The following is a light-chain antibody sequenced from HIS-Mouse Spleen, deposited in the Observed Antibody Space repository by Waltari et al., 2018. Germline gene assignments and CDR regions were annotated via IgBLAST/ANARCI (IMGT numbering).Light chain of an antibody. V-gene: IGKV1-33*01. CDR2: DAS. CDR3: QQYNSYWT. J-gene: IGKJ1*01. Sequence: DIQMTQSPSSLSASVGDRVTITCQASQDISNYLNWYQQKPGKAPKLLIYDASNLETGVPSRFSGSGSGTDFTFTISSLQPEDIATYYCQQYNSYWTFGQGTKVEIK. CDR1: QDISNY.